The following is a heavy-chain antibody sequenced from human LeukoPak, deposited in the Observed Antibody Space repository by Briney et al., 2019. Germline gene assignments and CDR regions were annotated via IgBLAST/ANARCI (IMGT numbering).Heavy chain of an antibody. CDR2: ISYDGSNK. Sequence: GGSLRLSCAASGFTFSSYAMHWVRQAPGKGLEWVAVISYDGSNKYYADSVKGRFTISRDNSKNTLYLQMNSLRAEDTAVYYCARGFLPVVVPAAIDYWGQGTLVTVSS. CDR3: ARGFLPVVVPAAIDY. D-gene: IGHD2-2*02. V-gene: IGHV3-30*04. J-gene: IGHJ4*02. CDR1: GFTFSSYA.